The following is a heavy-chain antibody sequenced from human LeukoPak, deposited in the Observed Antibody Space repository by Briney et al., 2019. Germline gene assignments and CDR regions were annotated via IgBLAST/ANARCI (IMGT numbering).Heavy chain of an antibody. V-gene: IGHV4-39*07. D-gene: IGHD2/OR15-2a*01. Sequence: SETLSLTCTVSGGSISSSSYYWGWIRQPPGTGLEWIGSIYYSGSTYYNPSLKSRVTISVDTSKNQFSLKLSSVAAADTAVYYCARVNSEYYYYYYYMDVWGKGTTVTVSS. CDR1: GGSISSSSYY. CDR3: ARVNSEYYYYYYYMDV. CDR2: IYYSGST. J-gene: IGHJ6*03.